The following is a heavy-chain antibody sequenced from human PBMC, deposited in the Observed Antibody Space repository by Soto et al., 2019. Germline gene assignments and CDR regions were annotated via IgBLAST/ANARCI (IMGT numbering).Heavy chain of an antibody. CDR2: LDPNSGDT. V-gene: IGHV1-8*01. D-gene: IGHD7-27*01. CDR3: ARNRRNTGDFDY. Sequence: ASVKVSCKASGYTFTSYAITWVRQATGEGLEWMGWLDPNSGDTDYAQKFQGRVTMTRDTSISTAYMELSSLRSDDTALYYCARNRRNTGDFDYWGPGTLVTVSS. CDR1: GYTFTSYA. J-gene: IGHJ4*02.